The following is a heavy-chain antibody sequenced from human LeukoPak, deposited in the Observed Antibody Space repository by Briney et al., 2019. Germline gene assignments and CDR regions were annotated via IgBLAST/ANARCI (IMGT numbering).Heavy chain of an antibody. J-gene: IGHJ4*02. Sequence: KTSETLSLTCAVYGGSFNGYYWSWIRQPPGKGLEWIGEINHSGSTNYNPSLKSRVTISVDTSKNQFSLKLSSVTAADTAVYYCARDLQRGWYGFDYWGQGTLVTVSS. V-gene: IGHV4-34*01. CDR1: GGSFNGYY. CDR3: ARDLQRGWYGFDY. CDR2: INHSGST. D-gene: IGHD6-19*01.